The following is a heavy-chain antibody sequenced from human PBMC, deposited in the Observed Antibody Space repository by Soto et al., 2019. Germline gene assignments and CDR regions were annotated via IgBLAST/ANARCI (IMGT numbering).Heavy chain of an antibody. D-gene: IGHD6-6*01. CDR3: ARDRRQLGIDY. CDR2: IWYDGSDK. V-gene: IGHV3-33*01. J-gene: IGHJ4*02. CDR1: VFTFSGFG. Sequence: GGSLRLSCAASVFTFSGFGMHWVRQAPGKGLEWVAIIWYDGSDKYYVDSVKGRFTISRDNAKNSLYLQMNSLRAEDTAVYYCARDRRQLGIDYWGQGTLVTVSS.